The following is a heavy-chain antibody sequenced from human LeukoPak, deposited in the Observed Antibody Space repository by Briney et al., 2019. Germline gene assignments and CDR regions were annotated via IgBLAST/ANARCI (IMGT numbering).Heavy chain of an antibody. CDR1: GGSISSYY. CDR3: ATTGGDFWGGYYPFDY. Sequence: SETLSLTCTVSGGSISSYYWSWIRQPAGKGLEWIGRIYTSGSTNYNPSLKSRVTMSVDTSKNQFSLKLSSVTAADTAVYYCATTGGDFWGGYYPFDYWGQGTLVTVSS. CDR2: IYTSGST. D-gene: IGHD3-3*01. V-gene: IGHV4-4*07. J-gene: IGHJ4*02.